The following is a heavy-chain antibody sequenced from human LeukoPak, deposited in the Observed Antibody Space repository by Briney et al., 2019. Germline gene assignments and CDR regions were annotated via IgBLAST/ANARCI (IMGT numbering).Heavy chain of an antibody. CDR3: ARNWNYDILTGYPEYYFDY. V-gene: IGHV4-4*07. Sequence: SETLSLTCTVSGGSISSYYWSWLRQPAGKGLEWIGRIYSSGSTNYNPSLKSRVTMSGDTTKNQFSVKLSSVIAVDTAVDYGARNWNYDILTGYPEYYFDYWGQGTLVTVSS. J-gene: IGHJ4*02. D-gene: IGHD3-9*01. CDR2: IYSSGST. CDR1: GGSISSYY.